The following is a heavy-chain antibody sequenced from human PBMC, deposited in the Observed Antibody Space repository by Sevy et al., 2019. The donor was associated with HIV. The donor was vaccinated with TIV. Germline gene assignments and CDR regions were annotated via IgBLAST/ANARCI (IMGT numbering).Heavy chain of an antibody. D-gene: IGHD2-8*02. J-gene: IGHJ4*02. V-gene: IGHV4-59*03. CDR3: ANGGVDGVRMDY. CDR1: GGSISGYY. CDR2: IHYSGST. Sequence: SETLSLTCTVSGGSISGYYWNWIRQPPGKGLEWIGYIHYSGSTSYNPSLKTGVTISLDTSKNQFSLKLTYVTAADTAVYYCANGGVDGVRMDYWGQGTLVTVSS.